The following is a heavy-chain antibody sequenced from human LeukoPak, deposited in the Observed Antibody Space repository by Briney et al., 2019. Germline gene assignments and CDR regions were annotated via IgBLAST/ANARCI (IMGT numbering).Heavy chain of an antibody. CDR3: ARSIVVAPYYMDV. CDR1: GGSISSYY. J-gene: IGHJ6*03. D-gene: IGHD2-2*01. CDR2: IYYSGST. Sequence: SETLSLTCTVSGGSISSYYWSWIRQPPGRGLEWIGYIYYSGSTNYNPSLKSRVTISVDTSKNQFSLKLSSVTAADTAVYYCARSIVVAPYYMDVWGKGTTVTVSS. V-gene: IGHV4-59*01.